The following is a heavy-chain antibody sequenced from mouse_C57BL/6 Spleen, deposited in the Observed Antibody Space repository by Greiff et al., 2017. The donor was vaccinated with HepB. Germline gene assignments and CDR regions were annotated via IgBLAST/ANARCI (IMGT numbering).Heavy chain of an antibody. J-gene: IGHJ4*01. CDR2: IYPGNSDT. CDR1: GYTFTSYW. D-gene: IGHD1-1*01. V-gene: IGHV1-5*01. Sequence: VQLQQSGTVLARPGASVKMSCKTSGYTFTSYWMHWVKQRPGQGLEWIGAIYPGNSDTSYNQKFKGKAKLTAVTSASTAYMELSSLTNEDSAVYYCTRELITTVVATYYYAMDYWGQGTSVTVSS. CDR3: TRELITTVVATYYYAMDY.